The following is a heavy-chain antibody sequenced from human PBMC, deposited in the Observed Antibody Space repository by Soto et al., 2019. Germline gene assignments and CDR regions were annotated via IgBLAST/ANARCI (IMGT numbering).Heavy chain of an antibody. V-gene: IGHV1-18*01. D-gene: IGHD1-1*01. CDR2: ISGYNGNT. CDR3: ARDPTGHFIDY. Sequence: QVQLVQSGAEVKKPGASVKVSCKASGYTFTSYGITWVRQAPGQGLEWMGWISGYNGNTIYAQKLQXXVTMTTDTSTSTAYMELRSLRSDDTAVYYCARDPTGHFIDYWGQGTLVTVSS. CDR1: GYTFTSYG. J-gene: IGHJ4*02.